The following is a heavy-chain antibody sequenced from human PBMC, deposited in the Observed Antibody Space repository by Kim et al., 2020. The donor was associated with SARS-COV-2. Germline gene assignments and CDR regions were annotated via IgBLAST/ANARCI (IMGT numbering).Heavy chain of an antibody. J-gene: IGHJ6*02. CDR1: GFTFSSYA. CDR2: ISGSGGST. D-gene: IGHD3-16*01. Sequence: GGSLRLSCAASGFTFSSYAMSWVRQAPGKGLEWVSAISGSGGSTYYADSVKGRFTISRDNSKNTLYLKMNSLRAEDTAVYYCAKDLRTASHXXXGNXXPTKXGXXXWGQGTTXTXSS. V-gene: IGHV3-23*01. CDR3: AKDLRTASHXXXGNXXPTKXGXXX.